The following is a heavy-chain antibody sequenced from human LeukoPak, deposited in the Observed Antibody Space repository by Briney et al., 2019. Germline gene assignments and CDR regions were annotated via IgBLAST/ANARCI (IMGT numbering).Heavy chain of an antibody. CDR1: GGSISSSSYY. V-gene: IGHV4-39*07. CDR3: ARGNGDYDVWYYYYYMDV. D-gene: IGHD4-17*01. J-gene: IGHJ6*03. Sequence: PSETLSLTCTVSGGSISSSSYYWGWIRQPPGRGLEWIGSIYYSGSTYYNPSLKSRVTISVDTSKNQFSLKLSSVTAADTAVYYCARGNGDYDVWYYYYYMDVWGKGTTVTVSS. CDR2: IYYSGST.